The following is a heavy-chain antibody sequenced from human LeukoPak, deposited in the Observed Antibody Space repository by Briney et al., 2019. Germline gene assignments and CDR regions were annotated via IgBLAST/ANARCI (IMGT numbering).Heavy chain of an antibody. J-gene: IGHJ5*02. V-gene: IGHV3-23*01. CDR2: ISGSGGST. CDR3: AKEITIFGLANWFDP. CDR1: GFTFSSYA. D-gene: IGHD3-3*01. Sequence: GGSLRPSCAASGFTFSSYAMSWVRQAPGKGLEWVSAISGSGGSTYYADSVKGRFTISRDNSKNTLYLQMNSLRAEDTAVYYCAKEITIFGLANWFDPWGQGTLVTVSS.